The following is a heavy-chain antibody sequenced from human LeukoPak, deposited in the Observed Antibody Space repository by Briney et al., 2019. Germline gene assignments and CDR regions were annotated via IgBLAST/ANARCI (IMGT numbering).Heavy chain of an antibody. D-gene: IGHD3-22*01. CDR2: MNPNSGNT. Sequence: ASVKVSCKASGYTFTSYDINWVRQATGQGLEWMGWMNPNSGNTGYAQKFQGRVTMTRNTSISTAYMELSSLRSEDTAVYYCVRGQRNYYDSSGYSPWGQGTLVTVSS. J-gene: IGHJ5*02. CDR1: GYTFTSYD. V-gene: IGHV1-8*01. CDR3: VRGQRNYYDSSGYSP.